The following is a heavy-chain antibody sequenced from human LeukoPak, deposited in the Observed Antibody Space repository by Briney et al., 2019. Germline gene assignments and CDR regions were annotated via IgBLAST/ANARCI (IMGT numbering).Heavy chain of an antibody. CDR1: GGSISSYY. V-gene: IGHV4-59*08. Sequence: SETLSLTCSVSGGSISSYYWSWIRQPPGKGPGWIGYIYYSGSTNYNPSLKSRVTMSVDTSKNQFSLKLTSVTAADTAVYYCARLRPVAGYDAFDIWGHGTMVTVSS. CDR2: IYYSGST. D-gene: IGHD6-19*01. J-gene: IGHJ3*02. CDR3: ARLRPVAGYDAFDI.